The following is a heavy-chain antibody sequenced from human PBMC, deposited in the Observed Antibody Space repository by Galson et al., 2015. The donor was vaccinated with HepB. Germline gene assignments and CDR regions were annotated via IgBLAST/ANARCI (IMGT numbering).Heavy chain of an antibody. D-gene: IGHD4-17*01. CDR3: AKGMISVTVAFRNYYNMDN. CDR1: GFTFSSYA. Sequence: SLRLSCAASGFTFSSYAMNWVRQAPGKGLEWVSGISGRGGGTYGDSVKGRFTISRDNSRNTLYLQMNSLRAADTAIYYCAKGMISVTVAFRNYYNMDNCAQETTVTVSS. J-gene: IGHJ6*03. V-gene: IGHV3-23*01. CDR2: ISGRGGGT.